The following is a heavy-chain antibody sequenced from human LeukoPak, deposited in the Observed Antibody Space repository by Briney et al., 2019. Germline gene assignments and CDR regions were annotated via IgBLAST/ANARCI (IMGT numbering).Heavy chain of an antibody. D-gene: IGHD1-26*01. CDR2: VKSKIDGGAT. CDR1: VFTFNNAW. Sequence: GGSLRLSSAPSVFTFNNAWMSWVRQAPGEGLEWVGRVKSKIDGGATDLAAPVNDRFSISRDDSTNTLYLRMNSLKTEVPAVYYCTTDQWELLHIWGQGTLVNVSS. J-gene: IGHJ4*02. CDR3: TTDQWELLHI. V-gene: IGHV3-15*01.